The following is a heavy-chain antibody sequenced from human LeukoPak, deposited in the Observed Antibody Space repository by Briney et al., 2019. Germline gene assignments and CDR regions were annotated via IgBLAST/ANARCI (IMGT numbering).Heavy chain of an antibody. V-gene: IGHV4-59*01. CDR3: ARADCSGGSCHFDY. CDR2: IYYSGIT. J-gene: IGHJ4*02. D-gene: IGHD2-15*01. Sequence: SETLSLTCTVSGGSISSDYWSWIRQPPGKGLEWIGYIYYSGITNYNPSLRSRVTISVDTSKNQFSLNLSSVTAADTAVYYCARADCSGGSCHFDYWGQGTLVTVSP. CDR1: GGSISSDY.